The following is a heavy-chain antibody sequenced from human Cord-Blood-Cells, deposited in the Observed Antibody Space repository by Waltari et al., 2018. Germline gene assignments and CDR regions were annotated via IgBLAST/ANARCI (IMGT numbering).Heavy chain of an antibody. J-gene: IGHJ4*02. CDR2: IIPIFGTA. CDR3: ARRYSGYDRWGYFDY. CDR1: GGTFSSYA. V-gene: IGHV1-69*01. Sequence: QVQLVQSGAEVKKPGSSVKVSCKASGGTFSSYAISWVRQAPGQGLEWMGGIIPIFGTANDAQKFQGRVTITADESTSTAYMELSSLRSEDTAVYYCARRYSGYDRWGYFDYLGQGTLVTVSS. D-gene: IGHD5-12*01.